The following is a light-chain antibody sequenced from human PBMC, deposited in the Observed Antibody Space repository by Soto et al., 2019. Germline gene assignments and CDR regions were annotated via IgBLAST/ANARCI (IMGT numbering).Light chain of an antibody. CDR1: SSDVGGYNY. Sequence: QSAMTQPASVSGSPGQSITISCTGTSSDVGGYNYVSWYQQHPGKAPKLMIYEVSNRPSGVSNRFSGSKSGNTASLTISGLQAEDEADYYFSAYTSISSYVFGTGTKLTGL. J-gene: IGLJ1*01. V-gene: IGLV2-14*01. CDR2: EVS. CDR3: SAYTSISSYV.